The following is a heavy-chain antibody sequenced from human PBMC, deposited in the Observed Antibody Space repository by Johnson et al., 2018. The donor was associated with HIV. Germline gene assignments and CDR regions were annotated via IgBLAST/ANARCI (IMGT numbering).Heavy chain of an antibody. Sequence: EVQLVESGGGLVQPGGSLRLSCAASGFTFSSYWMSWVRQAPGKGLEWVANIKQDGSEKYYVDSVKGRFTISRDNAKNSLYLQMNSLRAEDTALYYCARDLKSYYDSSGYFDAFDIWGQGTMVTVSS. CDR1: GFTFSSYW. J-gene: IGHJ3*02. CDR2: IKQDGSEK. CDR3: ARDLKSYYDSSGYFDAFDI. V-gene: IGHV3-7*03. D-gene: IGHD3-22*01.